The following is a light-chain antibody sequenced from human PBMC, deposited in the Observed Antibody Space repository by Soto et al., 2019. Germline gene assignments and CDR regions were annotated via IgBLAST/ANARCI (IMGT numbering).Light chain of an antibody. CDR2: DAS. J-gene: IGKJ4*01. Sequence: EIVLTQSPGTLSLSPGERATLSCRASQSVSSSYLAWYQQKPGQAPRLLIYDASNRATGIPARFSGSGSGTDFTLTISSLEPEDFAVYYCQQRTNWQSTFGGGTKVDI. V-gene: IGKV3D-20*02. CDR1: QSVSSSY. CDR3: QQRTNWQST.